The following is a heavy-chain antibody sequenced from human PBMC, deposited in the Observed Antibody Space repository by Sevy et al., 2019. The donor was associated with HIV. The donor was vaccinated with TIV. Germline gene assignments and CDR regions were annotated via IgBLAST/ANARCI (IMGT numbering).Heavy chain of an antibody. Sequence: GGSLRLSCTASGIIFSHYSMNWVRQAPGKGLEWVSSISTSSTYIYYADSVKGRFTISRDNAKNLLYLQMNSLRAEDTAVYQCARDRGVGTSSYGMDVWGQGTTVTVSS. CDR2: ISTSSTYI. V-gene: IGHV3-21*01. CDR3: ARDRGVGTSSYGMDV. J-gene: IGHJ6*02. D-gene: IGHD1-26*01. CDR1: GIIFSHYS.